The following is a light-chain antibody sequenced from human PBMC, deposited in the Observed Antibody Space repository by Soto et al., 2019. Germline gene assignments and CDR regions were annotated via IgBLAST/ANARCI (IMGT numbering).Light chain of an antibody. Sequence: DIQMTQSPSSLSASVGDRVTITCRASHIISTFLSWYQQTPGKAPKMLINSASSLQSGVPSRFSGSGSGTAFTLTISGLQPADFATYQCQQSHSAPLTFGGGTKVEIK. J-gene: IGKJ4*01. CDR2: SAS. V-gene: IGKV1-39*01. CDR1: HIISTF. CDR3: QQSHSAPLT.